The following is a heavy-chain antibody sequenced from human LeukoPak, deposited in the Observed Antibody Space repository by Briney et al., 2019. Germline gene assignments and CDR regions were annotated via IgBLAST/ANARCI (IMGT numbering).Heavy chain of an antibody. CDR3: ATSYSSSWYEYFQH. Sequence: GASVKVSCKASGYTFTSYDINWVRQATGQGLEWMGWMNPNSGNTGYAQKFQGRVTITRNTSISTAYMELSSLRSEDTAVYYCATSYSSSWYEYFQHWGQGTLVTVSS. D-gene: IGHD6-13*01. V-gene: IGHV1-8*03. CDR1: GYTFTSYD. J-gene: IGHJ1*01. CDR2: MNPNSGNT.